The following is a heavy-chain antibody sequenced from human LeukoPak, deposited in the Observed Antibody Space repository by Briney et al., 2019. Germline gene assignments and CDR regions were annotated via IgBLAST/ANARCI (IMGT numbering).Heavy chain of an antibody. CDR2: IRYDGSNK. CDR3: AKDQAYYDFWSGYSPIDY. Sequence: PGGSLRLSCAASGFTFSSYSMNWVRQAPGKGLEWVAFIRYDGSNKYYADSVKGRFTISRDNSKNTLYLQMNSLRAEDTAVYYCAKDQAYYDFWSGYSPIDYWGQGTLVTVSS. V-gene: IGHV3-30*02. J-gene: IGHJ4*02. D-gene: IGHD3-3*01. CDR1: GFTFSSYS.